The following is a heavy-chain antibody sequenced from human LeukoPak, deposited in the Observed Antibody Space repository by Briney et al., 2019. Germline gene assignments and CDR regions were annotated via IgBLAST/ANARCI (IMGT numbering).Heavy chain of an antibody. CDR3: ARGKHRWDYSHNLMSF. CDR2: IRSSGSTI. Sequence: GGSLRLSCAASGFTFSSYEMNWVRQAPGRGVEWVSYIRSSGSTIYYADSVKGRLTISRDNSKNTLYLLMNSLRADDTAVYYCARGKHRWDYSHNLMSFWGQGTLVTVSS. V-gene: IGHV3-48*03. CDR1: GFTFSSYE. J-gene: IGHJ3*01. D-gene: IGHD4-11*01.